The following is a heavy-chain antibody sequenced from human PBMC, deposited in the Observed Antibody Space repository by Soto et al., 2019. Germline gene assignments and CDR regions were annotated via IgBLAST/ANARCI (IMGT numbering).Heavy chain of an antibody. Sequence: GGSLRLSCAASGFTFSSYAMNWVRQAPGKGLEWVSAISGSGGSTYYADSVKGRFTISRDNSKNTLYLQMNSLRAEDTAVYYCAKPLNLHPPSFRGYSGYDSGRYFDYWGQGTLVTVSS. CDR1: GFTFSSYA. D-gene: IGHD5-12*01. CDR2: ISGSGGST. CDR3: AKPLNLHPPSFRGYSGYDSGRYFDY. J-gene: IGHJ4*02. V-gene: IGHV3-23*01.